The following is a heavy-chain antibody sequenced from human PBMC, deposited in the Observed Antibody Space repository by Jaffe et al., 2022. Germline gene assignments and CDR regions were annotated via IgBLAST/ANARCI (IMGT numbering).Heavy chain of an antibody. J-gene: IGHJ3*02. V-gene: IGHV1-2*02. CDR1: GYTFTGYY. D-gene: IGHD3-9*01. Sequence: QVQLVQSGAEVKKPGASVKVSCKASGYTFTGYYMHWVRQAPGQGLEWMGWINPNSGGTNYAQKFQGRVTMTRDTSISTAYMELSRLRSDDTAVYYCARERALVLRYFDWLPKGAFDIWGQGTMVTVSS. CDR3: ARERALVLRYFDWLPKGAFDI. CDR2: INPNSGGT.